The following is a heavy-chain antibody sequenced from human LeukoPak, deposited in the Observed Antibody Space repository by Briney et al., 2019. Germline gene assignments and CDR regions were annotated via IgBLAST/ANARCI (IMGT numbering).Heavy chain of an antibody. CDR2: ISGSGGST. D-gene: IGHD3-10*01. V-gene: IGHV3-23*01. J-gene: IGHJ3*02. CDR3: ARDHYYYDSGSFAAFDI. CDR1: GFTFSSYG. Sequence: PGGTLRLSCAASGFTFSSYGMSWVRQAPGKGLEWVSAISGSGGSTYYADSVKGRFTISRDNSKNTLYLQMDSLRAEDTALYYCARDHYYYDSGSFAAFDIWGQGTMVTVSS.